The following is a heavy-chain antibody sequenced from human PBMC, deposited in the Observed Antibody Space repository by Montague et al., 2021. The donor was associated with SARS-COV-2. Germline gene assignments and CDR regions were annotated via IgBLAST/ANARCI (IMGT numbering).Heavy chain of an antibody. CDR3: VREKAGGLRNAFDI. CDR1: GFSIGSGDY. Sequence: SETLSLTCTVSGFSIGSGDYWGWIRQPPGKGLEWIGSIYHSGTTYYNPSLQSRLTMPIDTSTNQFSPRLTSVTAADTAVFFCVREKAGGLRNAFDIWGQGTTVTVSS. V-gene: IGHV4-38-2*02. CDR2: IYHSGTT. J-gene: IGHJ3*02.